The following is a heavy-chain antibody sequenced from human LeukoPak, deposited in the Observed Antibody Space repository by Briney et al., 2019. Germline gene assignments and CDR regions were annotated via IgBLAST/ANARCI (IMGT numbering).Heavy chain of an antibody. CDR3: ARVIYQLVFDY. CDR2: IYAGGRT. Sequence: PGGSLRLSCAASRLTVSSHYMSWVRQAPGRGLEWVSVIYAGGRTYYADSVKGRFNISRHNSNNTLYLQMNSLRPEDTAVYYCARVIYQLVFDYWGQGTLVSVSS. D-gene: IGHD2-2*01. J-gene: IGHJ4*02. CDR1: RLTVSSHY. V-gene: IGHV3-53*04.